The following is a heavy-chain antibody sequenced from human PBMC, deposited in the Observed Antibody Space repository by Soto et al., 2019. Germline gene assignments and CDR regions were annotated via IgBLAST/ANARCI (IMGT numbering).Heavy chain of an antibody. Sequence: GGSLRLSCAASGFTFSSYWMHWVRQAPGKGLEWVAVIWYDGSNKYYADSVKGRFTISRDNSKNTLYLQMNSLRAEDTAVYYCARDKVRETGDREDYYYGMDVWGQGTTVTVSS. D-gene: IGHD3-10*01. CDR3: ARDKVRETGDREDYYYGMDV. J-gene: IGHJ6*02. CDR2: IWYDGSNK. CDR1: GFTFSSYW. V-gene: IGHV3-33*08.